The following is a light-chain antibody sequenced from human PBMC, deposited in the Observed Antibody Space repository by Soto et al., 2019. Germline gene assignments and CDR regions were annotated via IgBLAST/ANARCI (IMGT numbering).Light chain of an antibody. CDR3: QQANSFPIT. CDR2: DTS. CDR1: QSVSRF. V-gene: IGKV3-15*01. J-gene: IGKJ5*01. Sequence: EIVMTQSPATLSVSPGERVTLSCRASQSVSRFLAWYQQRPGQAPRLLIYDTSTRATGVPARFSGSGSGTEFSLTISSLQSEDFATYYCQQANSFPITFGQGTRLEIK.